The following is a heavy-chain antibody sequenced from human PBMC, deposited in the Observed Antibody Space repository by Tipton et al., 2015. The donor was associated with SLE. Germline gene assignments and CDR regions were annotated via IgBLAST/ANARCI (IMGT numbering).Heavy chain of an antibody. CDR1: GFSFSTYD. CDR3: ARGNQLVQANWFDP. D-gene: IGHD2-2*01. Sequence: SLRLSCTASGFSFSTYDMHWVRQPAGKGLEWVSSIGAAGDTNYAGSLKGRFTISRENAKNSLYLQMNILGDGDTAVYYCARGNQLVQANWFDPWGQGTLVTVSS. J-gene: IGHJ5*02. V-gene: IGHV3-13*01. CDR2: IGAAGDT.